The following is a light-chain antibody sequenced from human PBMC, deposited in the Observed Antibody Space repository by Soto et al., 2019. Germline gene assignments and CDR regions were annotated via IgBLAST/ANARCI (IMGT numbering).Light chain of an antibody. V-gene: IGLV2-18*02. Sequence: QSVLTQPPSVSGSPGQSVTISCTGTSSDVGSYNRVSWYQQPPGTAPKLMIYEVSNRPSGVPDRFSGSKSGNTASLTISGLQAEDEADYYCSSYTSSSAWVFGGGTKLTVI. J-gene: IGLJ2*01. CDR1: SSDVGSYNR. CDR3: SSYTSSSAWV. CDR2: EVS.